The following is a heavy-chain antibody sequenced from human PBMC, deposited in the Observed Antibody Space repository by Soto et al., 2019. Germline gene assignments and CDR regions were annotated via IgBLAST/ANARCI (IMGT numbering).Heavy chain of an antibody. CDR2: ISWNSGSI. Sequence: GGSLRLSCAASGFTFDDYAMHWVRQAPGKGLEWVSGISWNSGSIGYADSVKGRFTISRDNAKNSLYLQMNSLRAEDTALYYCAKDDYYGSGSYSYMDVWGKGTTVTVSS. J-gene: IGHJ6*03. D-gene: IGHD3-10*01. CDR3: AKDDYYGSGSYSYMDV. CDR1: GFTFDDYA. V-gene: IGHV3-9*01.